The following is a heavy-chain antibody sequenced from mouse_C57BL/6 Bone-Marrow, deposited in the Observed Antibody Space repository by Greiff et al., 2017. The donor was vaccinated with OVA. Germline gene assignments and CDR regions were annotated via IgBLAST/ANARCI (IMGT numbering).Heavy chain of an antibody. CDR1: GYTFTSYW. CDR2: IHPNSGST. CDR3: ARRGSYDYDPWFAY. J-gene: IGHJ3*01. V-gene: IGHV1-64*01. D-gene: IGHD2-4*01. Sequence: QVQLKQPGAELVKPGASVKLSCKASGYTFTSYWMHWVKQRPGQGLEWIGMIHPNSGSTNYNEKFKSKATLTVDKSSSTAYMQLSSLTSEDSAVYYCARRGSYDYDPWFAYWGQGTLVTVSA.